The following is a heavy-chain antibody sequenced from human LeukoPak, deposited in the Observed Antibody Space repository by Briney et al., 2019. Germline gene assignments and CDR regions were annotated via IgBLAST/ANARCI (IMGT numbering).Heavy chain of an antibody. CDR2: ISAYNGNT. CDR3: ARDLPYSSSWESIDY. V-gene: IGHV1-18*01. CDR1: GYTFTSYG. D-gene: IGHD6-13*01. J-gene: IGHJ4*02. Sequence: ASVKVSCKASGYTFTSYGISWVRQAPGQGLEWMGWISAYNGNTNYAQKLQGRVTMTTDTSTSTAYMELRSLRSDDTAVYYCARDLPYSSSWESIDYWGQGTLVTVSS.